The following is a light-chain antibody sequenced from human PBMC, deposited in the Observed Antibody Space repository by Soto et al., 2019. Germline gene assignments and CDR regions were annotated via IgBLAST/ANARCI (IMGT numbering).Light chain of an antibody. CDR2: GVS. CDR3: HQYGVLPKT. J-gene: IGKJ1*01. CDR1: QSISANY. V-gene: IGKV3-20*01. Sequence: EIVLTQSPGTVSLSPGDRATLSCRASQSISANYLAWYQQKPGQAPRLLIYGVSIRATGIPDRFAGSGSVPDFTLTISRLEPEDFAVYYCHQYGVLPKTFGQGTTVEIK.